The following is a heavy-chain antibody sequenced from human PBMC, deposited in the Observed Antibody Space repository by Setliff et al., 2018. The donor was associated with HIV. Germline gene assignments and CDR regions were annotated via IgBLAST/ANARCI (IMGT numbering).Heavy chain of an antibody. Sequence: PGGSLRLSCTASGFTFGDYAMTWVRQAPGKGLEWVSFIRNKAYGGTTEYAASVKGRFTMSIDDSKGIVYLQMNSLKTDDTAVYYCTRESGGATDYWGQGTLVTVSS. CDR1: GFTFGDYA. CDR2: IRNKAYGGTT. D-gene: IGHD3-16*01. V-gene: IGHV3-49*04. J-gene: IGHJ4*02. CDR3: TRESGGATDY.